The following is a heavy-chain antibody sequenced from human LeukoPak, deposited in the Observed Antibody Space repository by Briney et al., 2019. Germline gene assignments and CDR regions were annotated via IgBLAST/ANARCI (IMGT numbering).Heavy chain of an antibody. CDR1: GYSISSGYY. Sequence: SETLSLTCTVSGYSISSGYYWGWIRQPPGKGLEWTGSIDHSGSTYYNPSLKSRITISVDTSKNQFSLKLSSVTAADTAVYYCARGGYYGSGTYYNDDAFDIWGQGTMVTVSS. CDR3: ARGGYYGSGTYYNDDAFDI. J-gene: IGHJ3*02. V-gene: IGHV4-38-2*02. D-gene: IGHD3-10*01. CDR2: IDHSGST.